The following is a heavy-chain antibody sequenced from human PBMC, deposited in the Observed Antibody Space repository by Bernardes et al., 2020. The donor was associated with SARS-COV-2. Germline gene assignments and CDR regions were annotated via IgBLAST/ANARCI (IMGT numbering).Heavy chain of an antibody. D-gene: IGHD2-15*01. V-gene: IGHV3-7*01. CDR1: GFTFSHYY. CDR3: ARDYGYCRIGSCYTVLDV. CDR2: IKEDGSEK. Sequence: LRLSCAVSGFTFSHYYMDWVRQAPGKGLEWVANIKEDGSEKYYADSVKGRFIISRDNARNSMHLQMNSLRAEDSAVYYCARDYGYCRIGSCYTVLDVWGQGTTVTVSS. J-gene: IGHJ6*02.